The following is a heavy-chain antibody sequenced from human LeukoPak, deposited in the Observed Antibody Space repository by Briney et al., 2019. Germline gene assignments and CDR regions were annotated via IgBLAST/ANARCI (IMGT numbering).Heavy chain of an antibody. CDR1: GYTFTSYV. J-gene: IGHJ4*02. V-gene: IGHV1-18*01. Sequence: ASVKVSCKASGYTFTSYVISWVRQAPGQGLEWMGWISAYNGNTNYAQKLQGRVTMTTDTSTSTAYMELRSLRSDDTAVYYCARLDCGGDCYSSYFDYWGQGTLVTVSS. CDR2: ISAYNGNT. D-gene: IGHD2-21*02. CDR3: ARLDCGGDCYSSYFDY.